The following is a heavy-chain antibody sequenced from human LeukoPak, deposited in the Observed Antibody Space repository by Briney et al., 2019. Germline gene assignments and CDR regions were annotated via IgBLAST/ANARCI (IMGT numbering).Heavy chain of an antibody. CDR3: ARVPSYYYYYYMDV. Sequence: PSETLSLTCTVSGYSISSGYYWGWIRPPPGKGLEWIGSIYHSGSTYYNPSLKSRVTISVDTSKNQFSLKLSSVTAADTAVYYCARVPSYYYYYYMDVWGKGTTVTVSS. V-gene: IGHV4-38-2*02. CDR2: IYHSGST. J-gene: IGHJ6*03. CDR1: GYSISSGYY.